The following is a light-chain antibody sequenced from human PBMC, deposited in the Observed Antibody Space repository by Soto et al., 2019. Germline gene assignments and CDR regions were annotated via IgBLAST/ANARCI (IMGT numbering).Light chain of an antibody. Sequence: QSALTQPASVSGSPGQSITISCTGTSSDVGGFNYVSWYQHHPGKAPKLMIYEVTNRPSGVSNRFSGSKSGNTASLTISGLQAEDEGDYYCSSYTSSNTLVFGGGTKVTVL. CDR2: EVT. CDR3: SSYTSSNTLV. V-gene: IGLV2-14*01. J-gene: IGLJ2*01. CDR1: SSDVGGFNY.